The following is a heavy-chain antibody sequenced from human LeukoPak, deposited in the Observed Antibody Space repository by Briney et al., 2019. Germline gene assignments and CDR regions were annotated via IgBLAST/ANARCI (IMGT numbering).Heavy chain of an antibody. D-gene: IGHD2-15*01. CDR1: GFTFTSSA. Sequence: ASVKVSCKASGFTFTSSAVQWVRQARGQRLEWIGWIVVGSGNTNYAQKFQERVTITRDMSTSTAYMELSSLRSEDTAVYYCAAIGVNCSGGNCSTYYFDYWGQGTLVTVSS. CDR2: IVVGSGNT. V-gene: IGHV1-58*01. J-gene: IGHJ4*02. CDR3: AAIGVNCSGGNCSTYYFDY.